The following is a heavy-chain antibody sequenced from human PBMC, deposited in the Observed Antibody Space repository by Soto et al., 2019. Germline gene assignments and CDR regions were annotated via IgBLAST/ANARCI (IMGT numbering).Heavy chain of an antibody. CDR2: ISRDGSNA. V-gene: IGHV3-30-3*01. D-gene: IGHD3-3*01. CDR1: GFTFSGYL. Sequence: QVQLVESGGGVVQPGRSLTLSCAASGFTFSGYLIHWVRQTPGKGLEWVAFISRDGSNAYYADSVKGRFTISRDNSKNTLYLAMNRLRVEDTAVYYCARDDEGRSACDLGYWGQGTLVIVSS. J-gene: IGHJ4*02. CDR3: ARDDEGRSACDLGY.